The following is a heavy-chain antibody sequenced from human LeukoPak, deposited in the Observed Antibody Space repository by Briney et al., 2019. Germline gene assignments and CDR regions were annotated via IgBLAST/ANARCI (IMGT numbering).Heavy chain of an antibody. V-gene: IGHV3-48*01. CDR1: GFTFSSYS. D-gene: IGHD3-10*02. J-gene: IGHJ6*04. Sequence: GGSLRLSCAASGFTFSSYSMNWVRQAPGKGLEWVSYISSSSSTIYYADSVKGRFTISRDNAKNPLYLQMNSLRAEDTAVYYCAELGITMIGGVWGKGTTVTISS. CDR2: ISSSSSTI. CDR3: AELGITMIGGV.